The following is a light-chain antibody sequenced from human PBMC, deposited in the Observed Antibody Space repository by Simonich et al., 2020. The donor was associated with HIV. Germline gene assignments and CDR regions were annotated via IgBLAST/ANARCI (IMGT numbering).Light chain of an antibody. CDR1: SSDVGGYNY. V-gene: IGLV2-14*01. CDR2: DVI. J-gene: IGLJ2*01. Sequence: QSVLTQPPSASGTPGQRVTISCTGTSSDVGGYNYVSWYQQHPGKAPKLMIYDVIKLPSGVSNRFSGSKSGNTASLTISGLQAEDEADYYCSSYISSSTVFGGGTKLTVL. CDR3: SSYISSSTV.